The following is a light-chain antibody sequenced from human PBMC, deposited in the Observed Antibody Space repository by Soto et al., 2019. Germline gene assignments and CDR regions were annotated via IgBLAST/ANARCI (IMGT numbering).Light chain of an antibody. J-gene: IGKJ1*01. CDR1: QSVSRNY. V-gene: IGKV3-20*01. Sequence: EIVLTQSPGTLSLSPGERATLSCRASQSVSRNYLAWYQQKPGQAPRLLMYGASNRATGIPDRFRGSGSGTDFSLIISRLEHEDFAVYYCQQYGSSRTFDQGTKVELK. CDR3: QQYGSSRT. CDR2: GAS.